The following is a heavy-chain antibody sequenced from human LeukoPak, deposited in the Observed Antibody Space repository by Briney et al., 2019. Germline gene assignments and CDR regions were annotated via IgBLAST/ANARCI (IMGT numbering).Heavy chain of an antibody. CDR1: GYTFTGYY. V-gene: IGHV1-2*02. CDR2: VNPNSGGT. D-gene: IGHD2-21*02. Sequence: ASVKVSCKASGYTFTGYYMHWVRQAPGQGLEWMGWVNPNSGGTNYAQKLQGRVTMTTDTSTSTAYMELRSLRSDDTAVYYCARAADCGGDCYSSWFDPWGQGTLVTVSS. CDR3: ARAADCGGDCYSSWFDP. J-gene: IGHJ5*02.